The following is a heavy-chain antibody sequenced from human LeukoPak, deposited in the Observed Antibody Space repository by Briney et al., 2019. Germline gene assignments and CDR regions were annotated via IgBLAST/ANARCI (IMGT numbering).Heavy chain of an antibody. Sequence: SETLSLTCTVSGGSISSSSYYWGWIRQPPGKGLEWIGSIYYSGSTYYNPSLKSRVTISVDTSKNQFSLKLSSVTAADTAVYYCARGGYCSSTSCYTRSSSSDPVDYWGQGTLVTVSS. D-gene: IGHD2-2*02. CDR3: ARGGYCSSTSCYTRSSSSDPVDY. J-gene: IGHJ4*02. CDR2: IYYSGST. V-gene: IGHV4-39*01. CDR1: GGSISSSSYY.